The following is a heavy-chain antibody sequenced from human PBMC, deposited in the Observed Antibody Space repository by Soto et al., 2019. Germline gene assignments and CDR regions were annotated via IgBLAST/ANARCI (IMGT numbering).Heavy chain of an antibody. CDR2: IYYSGST. CDR3: ASNDYGDQKPPFTDY. J-gene: IGHJ4*02. V-gene: IGHV4-30-4*01. D-gene: IGHD4-17*01. Sequence: QVQLQETGPGLVKPSQTLSLTCTVSVGSISSGDYYWSWIRQPTGKSLEWIGYIYYSGSTYYNPSLKSRVTISVETSRNQFSRKLSSVTAADTAVYYCASNDYGDQKPPFTDYWGKGTLVTVSS. CDR1: VGSISSGDYY.